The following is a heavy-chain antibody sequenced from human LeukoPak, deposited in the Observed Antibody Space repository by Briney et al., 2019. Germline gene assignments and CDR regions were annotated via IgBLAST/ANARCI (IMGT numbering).Heavy chain of an antibody. CDR2: IYYSGST. CDR3: ARVCYDFWSGYYPCDAFDI. V-gene: IGHV4-39*07. D-gene: IGHD3-3*01. Sequence: SETLSLTCTVSGGSISSSSYYWGWIRQPPGKGLEWIGSIYYSGSTYYNPSLKSRVTISVDTSKNQFSLKLSSVTAADTAVYYCARVCYDFWSGYYPCDAFDIWGQGTMVTVSS. J-gene: IGHJ3*02. CDR1: GGSISSSSYY.